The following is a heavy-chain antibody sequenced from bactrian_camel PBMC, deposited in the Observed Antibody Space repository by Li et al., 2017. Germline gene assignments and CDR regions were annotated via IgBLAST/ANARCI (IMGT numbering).Heavy chain of an antibody. J-gene: IGHJ6*01. CDR2: VDSTGNA. CDR1: GRTYPNYV. D-gene: IGHD2*01. Sequence: HVQLVESGGGSVQAGGSLRLSCAAVGRTYPNYVMGWFRQAPGKEREGVATVDSTGNANYAESVKGRFTIIMNNAQNTVWLQMNSLLPEDTAVYYCAGSWDVSAKWALESMTRPDFGYWGQGTQVTVS. CDR3: AGSWDVSAKWALESMTRPDFGY. V-gene: IGHV3S53*01.